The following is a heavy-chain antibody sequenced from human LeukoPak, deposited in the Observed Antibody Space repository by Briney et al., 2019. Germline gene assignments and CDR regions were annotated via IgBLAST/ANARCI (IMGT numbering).Heavy chain of an antibody. CDR2: IYYSGST. CDR3: AREEGPADSFDY. D-gene: IGHD1-14*01. CDR1: GGSISSSSYY. V-gene: IGHV4-39*07. J-gene: IGHJ4*02. Sequence: PSETLSLTCTVSGGSISSSSYYWGWIRQPPGKGLEWIGSIYYSGSTYYNPSLKSRVTISVDTSKSQFSLKLSSVTAADTAVYYCAREEGPADSFDYWGQGTLVTVSS.